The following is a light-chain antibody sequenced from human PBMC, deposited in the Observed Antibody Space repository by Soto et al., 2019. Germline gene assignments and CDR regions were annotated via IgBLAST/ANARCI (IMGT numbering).Light chain of an antibody. Sequence: QPVLTQSPSASASLGASVKLTCTLNSGHITYGIAWHQQRPEKGPRYLMKLNTDGSQSKADGIPDRLSGSRSGTEHYLTLSSLQSDDEADYYCQTWVTGNGVVGGGTKLTV. CDR3: QTWVTGNGV. CDR1: SGHITYG. CDR2: LNTDGSQ. J-gene: IGLJ2*01. V-gene: IGLV4-69*01.